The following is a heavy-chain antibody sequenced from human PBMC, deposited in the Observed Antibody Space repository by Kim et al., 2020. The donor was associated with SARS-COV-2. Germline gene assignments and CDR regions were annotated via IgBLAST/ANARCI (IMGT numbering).Heavy chain of an antibody. CDR3: ARDGFPVGATAAAFDY. Sequence: GLEWMGWISAYNGNTNYAQKLQVRVTMTTDTSTSTAYMELRSLRSDDTAVYYCARDGFPVGATAAAFDYWGQGTLVTVSS. J-gene: IGHJ4*02. D-gene: IGHD1-26*01. CDR2: ISAYNGNT. V-gene: IGHV1-18*01.